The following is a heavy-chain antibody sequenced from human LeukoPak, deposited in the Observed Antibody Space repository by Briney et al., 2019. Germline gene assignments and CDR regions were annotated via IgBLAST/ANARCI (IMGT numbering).Heavy chain of an antibody. Sequence: SETLSLTCAVYGGSFSGYYWSWIRQPPGKGLEWIGEINHSGSTNYNPSLKSRVTISVDTSKNQFSLKLSSVTAADTAVYYCASRVLGYCSGGSCYHHNYWGQGTLVTVFS. CDR3: ASRVLGYCSGGSCYHHNY. CDR1: GGSFSGYY. CDR2: INHSGST. J-gene: IGHJ4*02. D-gene: IGHD2-15*01. V-gene: IGHV4-34*01.